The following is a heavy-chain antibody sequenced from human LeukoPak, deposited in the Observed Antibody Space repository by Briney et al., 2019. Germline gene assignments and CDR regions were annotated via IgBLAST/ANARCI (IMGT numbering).Heavy chain of an antibody. D-gene: IGHD3-9*01. CDR1: GGSFSGYY. Sequence: SETLSLTCAVYGGSFSGYYWSWIRQPPGKGLEWIGEINHSGSTNYNPSLKSRVTISVDTSKNQFSLKLSSVTAADTAVYYCARQNYDILTGYSRWGQGTLVTVSS. CDR2: INHSGST. V-gene: IGHV4-34*01. CDR3: ARQNYDILTGYSR. J-gene: IGHJ4*02.